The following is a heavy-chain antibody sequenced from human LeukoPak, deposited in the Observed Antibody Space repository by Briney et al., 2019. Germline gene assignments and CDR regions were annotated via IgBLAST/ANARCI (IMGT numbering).Heavy chain of an antibody. V-gene: IGHV3-33*01. CDR1: GFTFSNYG. CDR2: IWYDGSNN. Sequence: GGSLRLSCAASGFTFSNYGMHWVRQAPGKGLEWVAVIWYDGSNNYYADSVKGRFTISRDNSKNTLYLQMNSLRAEDTAVYYCPRPLVTAGAYAFDIWGQGTMVTVSS. D-gene: IGHD2-21*02. J-gene: IGHJ3*02. CDR3: PRPLVTAGAYAFDI.